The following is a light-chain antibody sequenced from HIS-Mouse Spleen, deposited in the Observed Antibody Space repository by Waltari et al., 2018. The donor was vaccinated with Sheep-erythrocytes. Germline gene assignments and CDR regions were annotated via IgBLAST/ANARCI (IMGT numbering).Light chain of an antibody. CDR3: YSTDSSGNHWV. CDR1: ALPKQY. CDR2: EDS. Sequence: SYELTQPPSVSVSPGQTARITCSGDALPKQYAYWYQQKSGQAPVLVIYEDSTRPSGIPERFSGSTSGTMATLTISGAQVEDEADYYCYSTDSSGNHWVFGGGTKLTVL. J-gene: IGLJ3*02. V-gene: IGLV3-10*01.